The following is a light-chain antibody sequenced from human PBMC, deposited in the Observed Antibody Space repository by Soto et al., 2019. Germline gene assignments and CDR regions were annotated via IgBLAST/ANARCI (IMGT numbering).Light chain of an antibody. CDR3: AGWDDSLKGWV. CDR2: ATN. J-gene: IGLJ3*02. V-gene: IGLV1-44*01. Sequence: QPVLTQPPSASGTPGQSVTVSCSGSSSNIGRANVNWYQQVPGKAPKLLIYATNRRPSGVPDRFSGSKSGTSASLAISGLQSEDEADYYCAGWDDSLKGWVFGGGTQLTVL. CDR1: SSNIGRAN.